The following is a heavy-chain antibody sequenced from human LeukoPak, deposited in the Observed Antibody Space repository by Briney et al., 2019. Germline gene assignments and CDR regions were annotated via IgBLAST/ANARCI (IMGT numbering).Heavy chain of an antibody. Sequence: ASVKVSCKTSGFTFTSYGISWMRQAPGQGLEWMAWISANNGDTHYAQRLQGRVTLTTDTSTGTASMEVRSLRSDDTAVYYCARKGMGSPLDFWGQGTLVTVSS. CDR1: GFTFTSYG. CDR3: ARKGMGSPLDF. D-gene: IGHD3-10*01. V-gene: IGHV1-18*04. J-gene: IGHJ4*02. CDR2: ISANNGDT.